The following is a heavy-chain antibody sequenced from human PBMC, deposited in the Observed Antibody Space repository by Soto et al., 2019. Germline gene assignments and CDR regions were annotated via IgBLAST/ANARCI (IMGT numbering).Heavy chain of an antibody. CDR3: ARVCSGGSCWKNDAFDI. CDR1: GGSISSGGYY. J-gene: IGHJ3*02. V-gene: IGHV4-31*03. D-gene: IGHD2-15*01. CDR2: IYYSGSI. Sequence: VHLQESGPGLVKPSQTLSLSCTVSGGSISSGGYYWSWIRQHPGRGLEWIGYIYYSGSIYYNPSLKSRVTMSVDTSKNQFSLKLSSVTAADTAVYYCARVCSGGSCWKNDAFDIWGQGTMVTVSS.